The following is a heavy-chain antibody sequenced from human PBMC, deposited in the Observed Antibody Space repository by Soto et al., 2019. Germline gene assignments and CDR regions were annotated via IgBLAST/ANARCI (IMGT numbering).Heavy chain of an antibody. Sequence: HPGGSLRLSCAASGFSFSSDAMSWVRQAPGKGLEWVSAISGSGGSTYYADSVKGRSTISRDNSKNTLYLQMNSLRAEDTAVYYCAKELVGNFDYWGQGTLVTVS. D-gene: IGHD1-26*01. V-gene: IGHV3-23*01. J-gene: IGHJ4*02. CDR3: AKELVGNFDY. CDR2: ISGSGGST. CDR1: GFSFSSDA.